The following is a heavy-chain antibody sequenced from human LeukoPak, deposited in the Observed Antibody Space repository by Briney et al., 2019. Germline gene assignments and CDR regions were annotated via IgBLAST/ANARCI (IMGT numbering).Heavy chain of an antibody. CDR1: GGSFSGYY. CDR2: INHSGST. CDR3: ARVAYGDYYFDY. Sequence: SETLSLTCAVYGGSFSGYYWSWIRQPPGKGLEWIGEINHSGSTNYNPSLKSRVTISVDRSKNQFSLKLSSVTAADTAVYYCARVAYGDYYFDYWGQGTLVTVSS. V-gene: IGHV4-34*01. J-gene: IGHJ4*02. D-gene: IGHD4-17*01.